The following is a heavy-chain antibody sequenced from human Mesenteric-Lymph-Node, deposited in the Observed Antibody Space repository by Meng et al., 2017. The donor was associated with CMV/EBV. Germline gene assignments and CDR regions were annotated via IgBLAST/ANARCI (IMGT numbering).Heavy chain of an antibody. V-gene: IGHV1-69*02. CDR2: IIPILGIA. Sequence: QVQVVQSGAEVKKPGSSVQVSCKSSGGTFSSYTISWVRQAPGQGLEWMGRIIPILGIANYAQKFQGRVTITADKSTSTAYMELSSLRSEDTAVYYCAGGIAAAGSRWFDPWGQGTLVTVSS. J-gene: IGHJ5*02. CDR1: GGTFSSYT. D-gene: IGHD6-13*01. CDR3: AGGIAAAGSRWFDP.